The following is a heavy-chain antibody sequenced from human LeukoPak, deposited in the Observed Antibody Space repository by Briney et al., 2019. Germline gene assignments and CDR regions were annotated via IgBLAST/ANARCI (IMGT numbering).Heavy chain of an antibody. D-gene: IGHD4-17*01. Sequence: ASVKVSCKASGYTFTGYYMHWVRQAPGQGLEWMGWINPNSAGTDYALKFQGRVTMTWDTSISTAYMELSRLRSDDTAVYYCARTGVDYGDYYFDYWGQGTLVTVSS. CDR2: INPNSAGT. CDR3: ARTGVDYGDYYFDY. J-gene: IGHJ4*02. CDR1: GYTFTGYY. V-gene: IGHV1-2*07.